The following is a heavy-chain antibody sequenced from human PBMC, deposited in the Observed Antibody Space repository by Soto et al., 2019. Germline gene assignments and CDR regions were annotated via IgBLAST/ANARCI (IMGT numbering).Heavy chain of an antibody. CDR3: ARGTPVLRYFDWSAGFDI. CDR2: IYYSGST. Sequence: PSETLSLTCTVSGGSISSYYWSWIRQPPGEGLEWIGYIYYSGSTNYNPSLKSRVTISVDTSKNQLSLKLSSVTAADTAVYYCARGTPVLRYFDWSAGFDIWGQGTMVTVSS. D-gene: IGHD3-9*01. V-gene: IGHV4-59*01. J-gene: IGHJ3*02. CDR1: GGSISSYY.